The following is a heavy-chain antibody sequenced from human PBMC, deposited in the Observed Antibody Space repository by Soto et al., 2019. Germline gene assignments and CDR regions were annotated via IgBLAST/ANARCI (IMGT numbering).Heavy chain of an antibody. CDR1: GFTFSSYD. V-gene: IGHV3-13*01. J-gene: IGHJ3*02. CDR3: ARGPTEYCSGGSCYRDGAFDI. CDR2: IGTAGDT. D-gene: IGHD2-15*01. Sequence: GGSLRLSCAASGFTFSSYDMHWVRQATGKGLEWVSAIGTAGDTYYPGSVKGRFTISRENAKNSLYLQMNSLRAGDTAVYYCARGPTEYCSGGSCYRDGAFDIWGQRTMVTVSS.